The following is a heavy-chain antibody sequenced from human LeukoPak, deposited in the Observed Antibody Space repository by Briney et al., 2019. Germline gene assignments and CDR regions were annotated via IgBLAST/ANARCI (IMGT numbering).Heavy chain of an antibody. CDR1: GFPFSSYW. CDR2: IKQDGSKK. D-gene: IGHD6-13*01. CDR3: AKTRPLDSSSWSHGDY. Sequence: GGSLKLSCVASGFPFSSYWMTWVRQAPGKGLEWVANIKQDGSKKSYVDSVKGRFTISRDNSKNTLYLQVNSLRAEDTAVYYCAKTRPLDSSSWSHGDYWGQGTLVTVSS. V-gene: IGHV3-7*03. J-gene: IGHJ4*02.